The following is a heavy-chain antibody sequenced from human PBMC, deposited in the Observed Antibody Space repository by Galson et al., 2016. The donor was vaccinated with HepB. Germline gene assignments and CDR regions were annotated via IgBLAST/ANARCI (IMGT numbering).Heavy chain of an antibody. D-gene: IGHD6-19*01. CDR3: ARGGATPGQWLDNWFDP. CDR1: GFRFDHIG. CDR2: INWSGDTT. J-gene: IGHJ5*02. Sequence: SLRLSCAASGFRFDHIGMGWLRQAPGLGLEWVSGINWSGDTTGYANSVKGRFTISRDNAKNSLFLQMNSLRAEDTAFYYCARGGATPGQWLDNWFDPWGQGTLVSVSS. V-gene: IGHV3-20*04.